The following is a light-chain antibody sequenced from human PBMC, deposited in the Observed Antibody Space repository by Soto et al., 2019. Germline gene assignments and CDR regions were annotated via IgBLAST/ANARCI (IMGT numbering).Light chain of an antibody. V-gene: IGKV1-39*01. CDR3: QQSYRIPLS. J-gene: IGKJ3*01. CDR1: QDISYY. Sequence: DLQMTQSPSSLSASVGDRVTITCRASQDISYYLNWYQQKPGKAPKLLIYTASTLQGGVPSRFSGSGSGRDFTLTISSLQPEDFATYYWQQSYRIPLSFGPGTTVDMK. CDR2: TAS.